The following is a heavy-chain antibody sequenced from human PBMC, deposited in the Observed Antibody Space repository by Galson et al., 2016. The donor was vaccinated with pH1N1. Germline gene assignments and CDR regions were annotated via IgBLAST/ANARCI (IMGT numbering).Heavy chain of an antibody. D-gene: IGHD3-22*01. CDR1: GFTFNIFA. CDR3: AKLDSSGYYYGRFDS. CDR2: ISASGANT. J-gene: IGHJ4*02. Sequence: SLRLSCAASGFTFNIFAMSWVRQAPGKGPEWVSSISASGANTNYADPVKGRFTISRDNTKNTLYLQTNSLSAEDTAIYYCAKLDSSGYYYGRFDSWGQGTLVTVSS. V-gene: IGHV3-23*01.